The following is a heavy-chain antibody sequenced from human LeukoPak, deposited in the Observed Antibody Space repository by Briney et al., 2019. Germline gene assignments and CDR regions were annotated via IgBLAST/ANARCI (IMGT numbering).Heavy chain of an antibody. J-gene: IGHJ5*02. D-gene: IGHD2-2*02. CDR1: GGSFSGYY. Sequence: SETLSLTCAVYGGSFSGYYWSWIRQPPGKGLEWIGEINHSGSTNYNPSLKSRVTISVDTSKNQFSLKLSSVTAADTAVYYCAVTLGYCSSTSCHNTWFDPWGQGTLVTVSS. V-gene: IGHV4-34*01. CDR3: AVTLGYCSSTSCHNTWFDP. CDR2: INHSGST.